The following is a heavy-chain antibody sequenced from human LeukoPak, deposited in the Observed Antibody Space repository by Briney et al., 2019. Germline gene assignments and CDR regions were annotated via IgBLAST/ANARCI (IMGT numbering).Heavy chain of an antibody. J-gene: IGHJ6*04. V-gene: IGHV4-34*01. D-gene: IGHD4-17*01. Sequence: SETLSLTCAVYGGSFSGYYWSWIRQPPGKGLEWIGEINHSGSTNYNPSLKSRVTISVDTSKNQFSLKLSSVTAADTAVYYCARIVRRPHYYYGMDVWGKGTPVTVSS. CDR2: INHSGST. CDR3: ARIVRRPHYYYGMDV. CDR1: GGSFSGYY.